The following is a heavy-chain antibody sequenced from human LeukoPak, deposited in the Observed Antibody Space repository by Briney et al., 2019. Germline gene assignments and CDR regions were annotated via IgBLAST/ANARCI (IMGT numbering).Heavy chain of an antibody. CDR1: GYTFTSYD. V-gene: IGHV1-8*03. D-gene: IGHD3-22*01. J-gene: IGHJ4*02. CDR2: MNPNSGNT. CDR3: AIYYYDSSGYYYGPNDAFDI. Sequence: GASVKVSCKASGYTFTSYDINWVRQATGQGLEWMGWMNPNSGNTGYAQKFQGRVTITRNTSISTAYMELSSLRSEDTAVYYCAIYYYDSSGYYYGPNDAFDIWGQGTLVTVSS.